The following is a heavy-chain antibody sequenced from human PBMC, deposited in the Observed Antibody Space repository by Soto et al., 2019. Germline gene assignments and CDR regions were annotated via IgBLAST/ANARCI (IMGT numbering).Heavy chain of an antibody. J-gene: IGHJ3*02. CDR2: IYSGGGT. CDR3: ARDIACSSSSCQGDNFDI. D-gene: IGHD2-2*01. Sequence: QLVASGGGLIQPGESLTLSCEASGFSVTNNYMYWVRQAPGKGLEWVSLIYSGGGTHYADFVNGRFIISRDNSNNTLHLQMDKLRAEDTAIYYCARDIACSSSSCQGDNFDIWGRGTLVTVSP. CDR1: GFSVTNNY. V-gene: IGHV3-53*01.